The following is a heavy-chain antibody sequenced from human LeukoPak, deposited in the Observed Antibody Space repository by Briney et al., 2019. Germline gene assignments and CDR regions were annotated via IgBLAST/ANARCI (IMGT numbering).Heavy chain of an antibody. CDR1: GFTVSSNY. Sequence: GGSLRLSCAASGFTVSSNYMSWVRQAPGKGLEWVSDIYSGGSTYYADSVKGRFTISRDNSKNTLYLQMNSLRAEDTAVYYCAKDVVEMATIGPPGYWGQGTLVTLSS. J-gene: IGHJ4*02. D-gene: IGHD5-24*01. CDR2: IYSGGST. CDR3: AKDVVEMATIGPPGY. V-gene: IGHV3-53*01.